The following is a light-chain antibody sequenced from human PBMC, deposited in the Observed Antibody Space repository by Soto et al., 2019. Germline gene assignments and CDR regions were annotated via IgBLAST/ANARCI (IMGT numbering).Light chain of an antibody. CDR1: QSIFSNY. J-gene: IGKJ1*01. V-gene: IGKV3-20*01. CDR3: QQYNNSPPYT. CDR2: GAS. Sequence: EIVLTQSPGTLSLSPGERATLSCRASQSIFSNYSAWYQQKPGQPPRLLFYGASTRATGIPARFGGTGSGTDFTLTISSLQPEDFAVYYCQQYNNSPPYTFGQGTKVDIK.